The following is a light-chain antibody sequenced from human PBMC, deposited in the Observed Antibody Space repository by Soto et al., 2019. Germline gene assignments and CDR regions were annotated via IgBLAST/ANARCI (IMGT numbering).Light chain of an antibody. CDR2: GAS. Sequence: EIVLTQSPGTLSLSPGERATLSCRASQSVSSSYLAWYQQKPGQAPRLLIYGASSRATGIPDRFSGSGSGTDFTLTISRLEPEDFAVYYCQQYGSSRDTFGQGTRLENK. CDR3: QQYGSSRDT. V-gene: IGKV3-20*01. CDR1: QSVSSSY. J-gene: IGKJ5*01.